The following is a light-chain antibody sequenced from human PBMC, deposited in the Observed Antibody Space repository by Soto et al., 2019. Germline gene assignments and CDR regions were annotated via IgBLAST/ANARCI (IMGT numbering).Light chain of an antibody. CDR3: QQYNSYSRT. CDR2: DAS. V-gene: IGKV1-13*02. CDR1: QGISSA. Sequence: AIQLTQSPSSLSASVGDRVTITCRASQGISSALAWYQQKPGKAPKLLIYDASSLESGVPSRFSGSGSGTDFTLTISSLQPDDFATYYCQQYNSYSRTFGQGTKVDIK. J-gene: IGKJ1*01.